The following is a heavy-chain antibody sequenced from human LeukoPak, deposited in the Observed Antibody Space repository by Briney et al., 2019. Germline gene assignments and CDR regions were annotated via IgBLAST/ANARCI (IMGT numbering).Heavy chain of an antibody. CDR2: IYYSGST. V-gene: IGHV4-59*01. CDR1: GGSISSYY. D-gene: IGHD2/OR15-2a*01. Sequence: PSETLTLTCTVSGGSISSYYWSWIRQPPGKGLEWIGYIYYSGSTNYNPSLKSRVTISVDTSKNQFSLKLSSVTAADTAVYYCAREGLKYNFDYWGQGTLVTVSS. J-gene: IGHJ4*02. CDR3: AREGLKYNFDY.